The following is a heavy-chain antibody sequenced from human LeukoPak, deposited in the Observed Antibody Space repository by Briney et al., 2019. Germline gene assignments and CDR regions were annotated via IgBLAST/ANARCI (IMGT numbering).Heavy chain of an antibody. CDR3: ARYGNGAWLAHYAFDS. Sequence: GRSLRLSCAASGFTFDEYAMHWVRQAPGKGLEWVSGISWNCGSIGYADSVKGRFTISRDNAENSLFLQMNSLRAEDTALYYCARYGNGAWLAHYAFDSWGQGTMVTVSS. V-gene: IGHV3-9*01. D-gene: IGHD6-19*01. CDR1: GFTFDEYA. J-gene: IGHJ3*02. CDR2: ISWNCGSI.